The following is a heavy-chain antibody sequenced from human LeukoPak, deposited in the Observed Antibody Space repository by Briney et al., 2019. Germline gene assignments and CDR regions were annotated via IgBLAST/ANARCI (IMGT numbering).Heavy chain of an antibody. D-gene: IGHD5-24*01. CDR1: GFTLSNYW. V-gene: IGHV3-74*01. Sequence: PGGSLRLSCAASGFTLSNYWMHWVRQAPGKGLVWVSRINSDGRSTNYADSVKGRFTISRDNAKNTLYLQMNSLRADDTAVYYCASRFRGPQLNYFDSWDQGTLVTVSS. J-gene: IGHJ4*02. CDR3: ASRFRGPQLNYFDS. CDR2: INSDGRST.